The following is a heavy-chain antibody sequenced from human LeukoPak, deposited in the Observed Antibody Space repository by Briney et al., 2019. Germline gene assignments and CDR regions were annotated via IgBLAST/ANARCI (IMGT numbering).Heavy chain of an antibody. D-gene: IGHD2-2*01. V-gene: IGHV4-34*01. CDR2: INHSGST. CDR1: GGSFSDYY. Sequence: SETLSLTCAVYGGSFSDYYWSWIRQPPGKGLEWIGEINHSGSTNYNPSLKSRVTISVDTSKNQFSLKLSSVTAADTAVYYCARGTAAYFDYWGQGTLVTVSS. CDR3: ARGTAAYFDY. J-gene: IGHJ4*02.